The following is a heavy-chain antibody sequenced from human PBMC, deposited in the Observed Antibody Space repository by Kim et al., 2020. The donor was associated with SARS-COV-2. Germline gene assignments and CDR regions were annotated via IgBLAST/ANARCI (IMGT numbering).Heavy chain of an antibody. J-gene: IGHJ6*02. D-gene: IGHD1-7*01. CDR1: GYSFTSYW. Sequence: GESLKISCKGSGYSFTSYWIGWVRQMPGKGLEWMGIIYPGDSDTRYSPSFQGQVTISADKSISTAYLQWSSLKASDTAMYYCARLNWNYPHGDSVTSYGMDVWGQGTTVTVSS. CDR2: IYPGDSDT. V-gene: IGHV5-51*01. CDR3: ARLNWNYPHGDSVTSYGMDV.